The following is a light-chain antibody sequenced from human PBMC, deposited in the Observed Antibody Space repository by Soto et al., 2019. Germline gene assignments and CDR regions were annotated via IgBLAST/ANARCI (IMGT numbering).Light chain of an antibody. Sequence: QSVLTQPPSVSGAPGQRVSTSCTVRSSYIGAGYDVHWYQHLSGTAPKLLIYGNSNRPSGVTDRFSGSKSGTSASLAITALQAEDEADYYCQSYDGSLSAHYVSGTGTKVTVL. CDR2: GNS. V-gene: IGLV1-40*01. CDR3: QSYDGSLSAHYV. J-gene: IGLJ1*01. CDR1: SSYIGAGYD.